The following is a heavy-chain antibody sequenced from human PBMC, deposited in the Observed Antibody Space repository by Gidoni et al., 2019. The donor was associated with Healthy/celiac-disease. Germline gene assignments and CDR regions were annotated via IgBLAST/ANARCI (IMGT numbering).Heavy chain of an antibody. CDR2: ISSNGGST. CDR1: GFTFSSYA. J-gene: IGHJ4*02. D-gene: IGHD3-10*01. V-gene: IGHV3-64D*06. CDR3: VKDLSVRVLWFGPDY. Sequence: SLILPCSASGFTFSSYAMHWVRQAPGKGLEYVSAISSNGGSTYYADSVKGRFTISRDNSKNTLYLQMSSLRAEDTAVYYCVKDLSVRVLWFGPDYWGQGTLVTVSS.